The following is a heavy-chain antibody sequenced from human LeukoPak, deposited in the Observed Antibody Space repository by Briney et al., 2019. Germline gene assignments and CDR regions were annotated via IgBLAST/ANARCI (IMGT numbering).Heavy chain of an antibody. J-gene: IGHJ4*02. CDR2: IGTAGDT. CDR3: AKDNYYDNSAYPDY. Sequence: GGSLRLSCAASGFTFSSYDMHWVRQATGKGLEWVSAIGTAGDTYYPGSVKGRFTISRENAKNSLYLQMKSLRAEDTAVYYCAKDNYYDNSAYPDYWGQGTLVTVSS. D-gene: IGHD3-22*01. V-gene: IGHV3-13*01. CDR1: GFTFSSYD.